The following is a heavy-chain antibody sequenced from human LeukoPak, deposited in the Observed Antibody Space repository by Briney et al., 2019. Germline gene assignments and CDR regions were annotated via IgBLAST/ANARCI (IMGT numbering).Heavy chain of an antibody. V-gene: IGHV3-48*01. CDR3: AREDYDTFRGEGYFDY. J-gene: IGHJ4*02. Sequence: GGSLRLSCAASGFTFSSYSMNWVRQAPGKGLEWVSYISSSSGTIYYADSVKGRFTISRDNAKNSLYLQMNSLRAEDTAVYYCAREDYDTFRGEGYFDYWGQGTLVTVSS. CDR1: GFTFSSYS. CDR2: ISSSSGTI. D-gene: IGHD3-9*01.